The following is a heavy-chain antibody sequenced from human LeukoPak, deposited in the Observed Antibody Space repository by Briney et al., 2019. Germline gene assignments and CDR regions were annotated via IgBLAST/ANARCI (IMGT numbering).Heavy chain of an antibody. V-gene: IGHV1-69*01. CDR3: ARGAQYSYGWSY. Sequence: SVKVSCKASGGTFSSYAISWVRQAPGQGLEWMGGIIPIFGTANYAQKFQGRVTITADESTSTAYMELSSLRSEDTAVYYCARGAQYSYGWSYWGQGTLVSVSS. J-gene: IGHJ4*02. D-gene: IGHD5-18*01. CDR1: GGTFSSYA. CDR2: IIPIFGTA.